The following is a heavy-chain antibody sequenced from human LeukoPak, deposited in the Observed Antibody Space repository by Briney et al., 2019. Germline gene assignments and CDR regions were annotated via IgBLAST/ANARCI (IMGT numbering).Heavy chain of an antibody. CDR3: TRTGNWFDAFDI. CDR1: VFIFGYYA. CDR2: FRGKAYSGTT. J-gene: IGHJ3*02. Sequence: GGPLRLSCTASVFIFGYYAMSGRRQAPGKGLECVVFFRGKAYSGTTESAASVKGRFTTSRDDSKSITYLQMNSLTSEDTAVYYCTRTGNWFDAFDICGQGTRVTVSS. V-gene: IGHV3-49*03. D-gene: IGHD3-9*01.